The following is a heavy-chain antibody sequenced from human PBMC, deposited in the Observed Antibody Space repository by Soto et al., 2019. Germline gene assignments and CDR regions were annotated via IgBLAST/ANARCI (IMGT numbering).Heavy chain of an antibody. CDR1: GFTFSSYG. Sequence: PGGSLRLSCAASGFTFSSYGMHWVRQAPGKGLEWVAVISYDGSNKYYADSVKGRFTISRDNSKNTLYLQMNSLRAEDTAVYYCAKTHDYYDSSGARQYYYFYYGMDVWGQGTTVTVSS. D-gene: IGHD3-22*01. J-gene: IGHJ6*02. V-gene: IGHV3-30*18. CDR3: AKTHDYYDSSGARQYYYFYYGMDV. CDR2: ISYDGSNK.